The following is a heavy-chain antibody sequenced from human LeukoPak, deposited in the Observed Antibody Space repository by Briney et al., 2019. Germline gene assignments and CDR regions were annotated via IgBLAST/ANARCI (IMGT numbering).Heavy chain of an antibody. CDR3: AKDSGYSYGYEYMDV. V-gene: IGHV3-43D*03. J-gene: IGHJ6*03. CDR1: GFTFSNYA. CDR2: ISWDGGST. D-gene: IGHD5-18*01. Sequence: GGSLRLSCAASGFTFSNYAMRWVRQAPGKGLEWVSLISWDGGSTYYADSVKGRFTISRDNSKNSLYLQMNSLRAEDTALYYCAKDSGYSYGYEYMDVWGKGTTVTVSS.